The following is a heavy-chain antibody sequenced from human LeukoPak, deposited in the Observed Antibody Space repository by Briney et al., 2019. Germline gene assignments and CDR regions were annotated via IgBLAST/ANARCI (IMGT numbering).Heavy chain of an antibody. CDR2: INNSGNSK. CDR3: ARAIGGELTDY. Sequence: PGGSLRLSCAASEFTFSSYSMNWVRQAPGKGLEWVSYINNSGNSKSYADSVKGRFTISRDNTRTSRYLKMNGLRAEDTAVYYCARAIGGELTDYWGQGTLVTVSS. CDR1: EFTFSSYS. V-gene: IGHV3-48*01. D-gene: IGHD1-26*01. J-gene: IGHJ4*02.